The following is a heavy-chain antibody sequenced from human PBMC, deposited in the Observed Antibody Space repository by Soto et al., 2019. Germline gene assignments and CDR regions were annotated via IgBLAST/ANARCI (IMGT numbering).Heavy chain of an antibody. CDR3: AGGGVRGVITRTRDYYGMDV. D-gene: IGHD3-10*01. CDR2: IDPSDSYT. V-gene: IGHV5-10-1*04. CDR1: GYSFTSYW. J-gene: IGHJ6*02. Sequence: GESLKISCKGSGYSFTSYWISWVRQMPGKGLEWMGRIDPSDSYTRYSPSFQGQVTISADKSINTAYLQWSSLKASDTAMYYCAGGGVRGVITRTRDYYGMDVWGQGTTVTVSS.